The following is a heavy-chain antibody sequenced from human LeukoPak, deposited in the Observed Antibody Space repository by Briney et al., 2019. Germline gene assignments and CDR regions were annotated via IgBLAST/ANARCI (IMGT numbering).Heavy chain of an antibody. J-gene: IGHJ5*02. CDR3: AKSRFLEWLRPRNWFDP. CDR1: GFTFSSYA. V-gene: IGHV3-23*01. CDR2: ISGSGGST. D-gene: IGHD3-3*01. Sequence: GGSLRLSCAASGFTFSSYAMSWVRQAPGKGLEWVSAISGSGGSTYYADSVKGRFTISRDNSKNTLYLQMNSLRAEDTDVYYCAKSRFLEWLRPRNWFDPWGQGTLVTVSS.